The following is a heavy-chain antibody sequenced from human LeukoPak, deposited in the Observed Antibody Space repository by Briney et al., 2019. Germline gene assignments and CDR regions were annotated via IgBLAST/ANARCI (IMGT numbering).Heavy chain of an antibody. J-gene: IGHJ6*02. CDR1: GGTFSSYA. V-gene: IGHV1-2*04. CDR3: ARDTYYYGSGSYPYYYYYYGMDV. D-gene: IGHD3-10*01. Sequence: GASVKVSCKASGGTFSSYAISWVRQAPGQGLEWMGWINPNSGGTNYAQKFQGWVTMTRDTSISTAYMVLSRLRSDDTAVYYCARDTYYYGSGSYPYYYYYYGMDVWGQGTTVTVSS. CDR2: INPNSGGT.